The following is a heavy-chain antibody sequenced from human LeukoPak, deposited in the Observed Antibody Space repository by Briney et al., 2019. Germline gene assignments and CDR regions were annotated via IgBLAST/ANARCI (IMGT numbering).Heavy chain of an antibody. D-gene: IGHD1-26*01. CDR1: GFTFSSYG. CDR2: ISYDGSNK. V-gene: IGHV3-30*18. J-gene: IGHJ4*02. CDR3: ANSLGVVGAREGGYFDY. Sequence: GGSLRLSCAASGFTFSSYGMHWVRQAPGKGLEWVAVISYDGSNKYYADSVKGRFTISRDNSKNTLYLQMNSLRAEDTAVYYCANSLGVVGAREGGYFDYWGQGTLVTVSS.